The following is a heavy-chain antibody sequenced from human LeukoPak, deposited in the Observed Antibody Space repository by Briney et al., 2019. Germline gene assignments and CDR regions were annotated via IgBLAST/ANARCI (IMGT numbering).Heavy chain of an antibody. Sequence: GGSLRLSCAASGFTFSSYGMHWVRQAPGKGLEWVSSISSSSSYIYYADSVKGRFTISRDNAKNSLYLQMNSLRAEDTAVYYCARDRNYYGSGSVGGFDYWGQGTLVTVSS. CDR1: GFTFSSYG. CDR3: ARDRNYYGSGSVGGFDY. J-gene: IGHJ4*02. V-gene: IGHV3-21*01. D-gene: IGHD3-10*01. CDR2: ISSSSSYI.